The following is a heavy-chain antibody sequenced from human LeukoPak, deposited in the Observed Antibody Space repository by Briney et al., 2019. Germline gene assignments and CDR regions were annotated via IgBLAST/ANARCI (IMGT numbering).Heavy chain of an antibody. Sequence: GGSLRLSCAASGFTFSSYAMSWVRQAPGKGLEWVSALSGSSGSTYYADSVKGRFTMSRDNSKNTLYMQMNSLRAEDTAVYFCAKDREYSYGYADYWGQGTLVTVSS. V-gene: IGHV3-23*01. CDR3: AKDREYSYGYADY. J-gene: IGHJ4*02. D-gene: IGHD5-18*01. CDR1: GFTFSSYA. CDR2: LSGSSGST.